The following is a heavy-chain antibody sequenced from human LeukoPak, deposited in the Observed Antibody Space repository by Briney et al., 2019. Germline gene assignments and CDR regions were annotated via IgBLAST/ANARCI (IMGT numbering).Heavy chain of an antibody. J-gene: IGHJ4*02. V-gene: IGHV3-23*01. CDR3: ARIGDQDDWEVPFDY. CDR1: GITLSNYG. Sequence: GGSLRLSCAVSGITLSNYGMSWVRQAPGKGLEWVAGISDGGGGTKYADSVKGRFTISRDNSKNTVYLRMTSLRGEDTAVYYCARIGDQDDWEVPFDYWGQGTLVAVSS. D-gene: IGHD3-9*01. CDR2: ISDGGGGT.